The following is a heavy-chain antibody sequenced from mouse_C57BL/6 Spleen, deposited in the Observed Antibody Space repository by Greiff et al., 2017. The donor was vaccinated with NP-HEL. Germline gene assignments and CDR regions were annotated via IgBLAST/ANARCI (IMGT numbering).Heavy chain of an antibody. Sequence: EVKLMESGGGLVKPGGSLKLSCAASGFTFSSYTMSWVRQTPEKRLEWVATISGGGGNTYYPDSVKGRFTISRDNAKNTLYLQMSSLRSEDTALYYCARLDFFDYWGQGTTLTVSS. J-gene: IGHJ2*01. CDR1: GFTFSSYT. CDR2: ISGGGGNT. V-gene: IGHV5-9*01. CDR3: ARLDFFDY.